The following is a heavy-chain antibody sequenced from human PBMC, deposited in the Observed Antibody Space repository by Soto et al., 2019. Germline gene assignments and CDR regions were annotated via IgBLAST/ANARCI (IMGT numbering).Heavy chain of an antibody. CDR2: VSYDGSSQ. Sequence: QVRLVESGGGVVQPGKSLRVSCAGSGFTFTRFSIHWVRQAPGKGLEWVALVSYDGSSQYYADSVKGRFTISRDNSMNTVDLQMSSLRPEDTAVYYCARRDPRYYYYGLDVWGQGTTVTVSS. CDR1: GFTFTRFS. J-gene: IGHJ6*02. CDR3: ARRDPRYYYYGLDV. V-gene: IGHV3-30-3*01.